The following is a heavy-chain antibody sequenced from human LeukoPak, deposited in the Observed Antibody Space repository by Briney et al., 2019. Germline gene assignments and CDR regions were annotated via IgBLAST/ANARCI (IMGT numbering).Heavy chain of an antibody. CDR1: GYTFTSYY. Sequence: EASVKVSCKASGYTFTSYYMHWVRQAPGQGLEWMGMINPSGGSTTYAQKFQGRVTMTRDTSTSTVYMELSSLRSVDTAVYYCARESSGSYYHFDYWGQGTLVTVSS. V-gene: IGHV1-46*03. D-gene: IGHD1-26*01. J-gene: IGHJ4*02. CDR3: ARESSGSYYHFDY. CDR2: INPSGGST.